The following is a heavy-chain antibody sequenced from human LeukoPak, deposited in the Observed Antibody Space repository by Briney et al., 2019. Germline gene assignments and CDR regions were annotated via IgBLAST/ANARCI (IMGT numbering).Heavy chain of an antibody. CDR1: GYTFTDYG. CDR2: ISSYYGKT. Sequence: ASVKVSRKASGYTFTDYGISWVRQAPGQGLEWMGWISSYYGKTNYAQNLQGRLTMTTDTSTSTAYMELRSLRSDDTAVYYCARGGADFWRGGDAFPFDIWGQGTMVAVST. J-gene: IGHJ3*02. CDR3: ARGGADFWRGGDAFPFDI. D-gene: IGHD3-3*01. V-gene: IGHV1-18*01.